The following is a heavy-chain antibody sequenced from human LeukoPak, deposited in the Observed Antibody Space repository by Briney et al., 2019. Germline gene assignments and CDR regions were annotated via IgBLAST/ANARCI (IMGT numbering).Heavy chain of an antibody. CDR2: IIPMFDTT. J-gene: IGHJ6*04. CDR3: ARADGSRSYYGQIYYYAMDV. CDR1: GGSLNNFA. V-gene: IGHV1-69*06. Sequence: GASVKVSCKTSGGSLNNFAFSWVRQAPGQGLEWMGGIIPMFDTTNYAQKFQGRVTITADKSTSTASMELSSLRSDDTAVYYCARADGSRSYYGQIYYYAMDVWGKGTTVTVSS. D-gene: IGHD3-10*01.